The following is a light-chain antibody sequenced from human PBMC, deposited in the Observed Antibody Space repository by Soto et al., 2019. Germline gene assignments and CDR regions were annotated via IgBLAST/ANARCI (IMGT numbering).Light chain of an antibody. V-gene: IGKV3-20*01. CDR1: QSVDSSY. Sequence: ESVLTQSRGTLSLSPGERATLSCRASQSVDSSYLAWYQQKPGQAPRLLIYGASSRATGIPDRFSGSGSGTDFTLTISRLEPEDFAVYYCQQYGSSLLTFGGGTKVDIK. CDR2: GAS. CDR3: QQYGSSLLT. J-gene: IGKJ4*01.